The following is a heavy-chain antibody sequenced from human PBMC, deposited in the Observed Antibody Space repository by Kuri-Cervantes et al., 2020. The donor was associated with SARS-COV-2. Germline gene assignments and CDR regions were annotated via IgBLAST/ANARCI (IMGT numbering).Heavy chain of an antibody. V-gene: IGHV1-18*04. D-gene: IGHD2-2*01. CDR3: ARGAAIPAADFDY. CDR2: ISAYNGNT. Sequence: ASVNGASKASGYTFTSYGISWVRQAPGQGLEWMGWISAYNGNTNDAQKLQGRVTMTTDTSTSTAYMELRSLRSDETAVYYCARGAAIPAADFDYWGQGTLVTVSS. CDR1: GYTFTSYG. J-gene: IGHJ4*02.